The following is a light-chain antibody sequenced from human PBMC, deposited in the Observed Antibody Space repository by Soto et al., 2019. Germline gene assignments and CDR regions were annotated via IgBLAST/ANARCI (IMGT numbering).Light chain of an antibody. V-gene: IGKV3-20*01. CDR2: GAS. J-gene: IGKJ1*01. CDR1: QSVSSSS. CDR3: QQYGGSPRT. Sequence: EIVLTQSPGTLSLSPGERATLSCRASQSVSSSSLALYQQKRGQAPRLLIHGASSRATGIPDRFSGSGSGTDFTLTISRRGPEDFAVYYCQQYGGSPRTFGQGTKVEVK.